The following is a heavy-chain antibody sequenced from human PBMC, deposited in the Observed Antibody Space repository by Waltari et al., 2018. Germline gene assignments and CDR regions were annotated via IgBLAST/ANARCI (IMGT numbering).Heavy chain of an antibody. Sequence: QVTLKESGPAVVQPTQTLTLTCAFSGFSLITTGMRATWVRQPPGKALEWRARIDWDNDKVYSPSLETRLTISKDISKNEVVLTVTNMDPADTATYYCARIDPLGAFDIWGQGIMVTVSS. J-gene: IGHJ3*02. CDR3: ARIDPLGAFDI. CDR1: GFSLITTGMR. CDR2: IDWDNDK. D-gene: IGHD3-16*01. V-gene: IGHV2-70*04.